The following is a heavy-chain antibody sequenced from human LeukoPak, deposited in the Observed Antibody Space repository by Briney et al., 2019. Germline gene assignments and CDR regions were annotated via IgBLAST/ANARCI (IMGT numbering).Heavy chain of an antibody. CDR2: ISSSSSYI. CDR3: ARAPVIPLYSSSWYASPLGY. CDR1: GFTFSSYS. D-gene: IGHD6-13*01. V-gene: IGHV3-21*01. J-gene: IGHJ4*02. Sequence: GGSLRLSCVASGFTFSSYSMNWVRQAPGKGLEWVSSISSSSSYIYYADSVKGRFTISRDNAKNSLYLQMNSLRAEDTAVYYCARAPVIPLYSSSWYASPLGYWGQGTLVTVSS.